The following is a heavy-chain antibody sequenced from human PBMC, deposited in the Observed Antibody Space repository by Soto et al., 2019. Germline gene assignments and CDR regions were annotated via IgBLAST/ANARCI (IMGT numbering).Heavy chain of an antibody. CDR2: INAGNGNT. V-gene: IGHV1-3*01. CDR3: ARDSYSNCSSTSCYRRGWFDP. J-gene: IGHJ5*02. CDR1: GYTFTSYA. D-gene: IGHD2-2*02. Sequence: GASVKVSCKASGYTFTSYAMHWVRQAPGQRLEWMGWINAGNGNTKYSQKFQGRVTITRDTSASTAYMELSSLRSEDTAVYYCARDSYSNCSSTSCYRRGWFDPWGQGTLVTVSS.